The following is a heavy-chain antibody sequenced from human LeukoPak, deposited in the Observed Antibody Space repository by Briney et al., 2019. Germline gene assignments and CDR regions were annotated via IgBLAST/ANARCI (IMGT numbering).Heavy chain of an antibody. CDR2: IYYSGST. CDR3: ARQGSVTTDNWFDP. Sequence: KPSETLSLTCTVSGGSISSYYWSWIRQPPGKGLEWIGSIYYSGSTYYNPSLKSRVTISVDTSKNQFSLKLSSVTAADTAVYYCARQGSVTTDNWFDPWGQGTLVTVSS. D-gene: IGHD4-17*01. J-gene: IGHJ5*02. V-gene: IGHV4-59*05. CDR1: GGSISSYY.